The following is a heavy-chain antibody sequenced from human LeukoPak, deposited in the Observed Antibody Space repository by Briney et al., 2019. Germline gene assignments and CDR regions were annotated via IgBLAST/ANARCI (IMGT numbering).Heavy chain of an antibody. V-gene: IGHV3-53*01. CDR3: AREGSWSRRYYFDY. CDR2: IYSGGST. Sequence: PGGSLRLSCAASGFTVSSNYMSWVRQAPGKGLEWVSVIYSGGSTYYADSVKGRFTISRDNSKNTLYLQMNSLRAEDTAVYYCAREGSWSRRYYFDYWGQGTLVTVSS. CDR1: GFTVSSNY. J-gene: IGHJ4*02. D-gene: IGHD6-13*01.